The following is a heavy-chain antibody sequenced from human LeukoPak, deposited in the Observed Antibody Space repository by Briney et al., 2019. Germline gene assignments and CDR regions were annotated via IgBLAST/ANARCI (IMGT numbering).Heavy chain of an antibody. V-gene: IGHV4-38-2*02. CDR1: GGSISGYY. CDR3: ARHGIECSSTNCYWATVRY. D-gene: IGHD2-2*01. J-gene: IGHJ4*02. CDR2: IYHSGST. Sequence: SETLPLTCTVSGGSISGYYWGWIRQPPGKGLEWIGSIYHSGSTYYNPSLKSRVTISVDTSKNQFSLKLSSVTAVDTAVYYCARHGIECSSTNCYWATVRYWGQGTLVTVSS.